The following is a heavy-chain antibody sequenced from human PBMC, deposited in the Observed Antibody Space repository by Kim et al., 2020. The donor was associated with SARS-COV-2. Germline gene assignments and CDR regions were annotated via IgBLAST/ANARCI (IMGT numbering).Heavy chain of an antibody. J-gene: IGHJ2*01. CDR1: GGSFSTFSSYS. CDR3: ARRFDL. Sequence: SETLSLTCTVSGGSFSTFSSYSRNWIRQSPGKGLEWIGDMYYSGNTNYNPSLKSRVTISMDTSKNQLSLRLTSVTAADTAVYYCARRFDLWGRGTLVTVSS. V-gene: IGHV4-61*01. CDR2: MYYSGNT.